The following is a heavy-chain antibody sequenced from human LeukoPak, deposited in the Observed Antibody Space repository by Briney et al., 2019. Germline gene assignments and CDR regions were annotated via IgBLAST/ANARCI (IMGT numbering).Heavy chain of an antibody. V-gene: IGHV3-30-3*01. J-gene: IGHJ4*02. D-gene: IGHD2-15*01. CDR3: ARDRRYCGGGSCYFDYFFDY. Sequence: PGGSLRLSCAASGFNFNSYAVHWVRQAPGKGLEWVAVISYDGSINFYAASVKGRFTISRDNSKNTLYLQMNSLRAEDSALYFCARDRRYCGGGSCYFDYFFDYWSQGTLVTVSS. CDR1: GFNFNSYA. CDR2: ISYDGSIN.